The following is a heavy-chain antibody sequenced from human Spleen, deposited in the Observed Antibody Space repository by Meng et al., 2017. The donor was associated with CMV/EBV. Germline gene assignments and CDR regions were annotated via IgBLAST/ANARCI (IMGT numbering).Heavy chain of an antibody. D-gene: IGHD3-9*01. CDR1: GFTFSSYG. CDR2: IRYDGSNK. Sequence: LSLTCAASGFTFSSYGMHWVRQAPGKGLEWVAFIRYDGSNKYYADSVKGRFTISRDNSKNTLYLQMNSLRAEDTAVYYCAKDIVGDILTGYQDYYYYGMDVWGQGTTVTVSS. J-gene: IGHJ6*02. CDR3: AKDIVGDILTGYQDYYYYGMDV. V-gene: IGHV3-30*02.